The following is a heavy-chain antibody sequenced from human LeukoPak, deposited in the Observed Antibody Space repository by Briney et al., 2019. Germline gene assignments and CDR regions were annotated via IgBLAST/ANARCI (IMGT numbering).Heavy chain of an antibody. CDR1: CGSLSGYY. V-gene: IGHV4-34*01. D-gene: IGHD6-13*01. CDR2: IYHSGST. Sequence: PSETLSLTCAVYCGSLSGYYWSWIRQPPGKGLEWIGCIYHSGSTHHNPSLKSRVTISVDTSKNQFSLKLTSVTAADTAVYYCARQGGSSSPYYYYYMDVWGKGTTVTVSS. J-gene: IGHJ6*03. CDR3: ARQGGSSSPYYYYYMDV.